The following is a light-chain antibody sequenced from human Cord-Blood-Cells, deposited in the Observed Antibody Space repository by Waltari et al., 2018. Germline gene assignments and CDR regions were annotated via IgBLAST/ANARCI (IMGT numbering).Light chain of an antibody. CDR1: SSNIGSNT. V-gene: IGLV1-44*01. CDR2: SNN. CDR3: AAWDDSLNGRV. Sequence: SVLTQPPSASGTPGQRATIPCSGSSSNIGSNTVNCYQQRPGTAPKLLIYSNNQRPSGVPDRFAGSKSGTSASLAISGRQSEDEADYYCAAWDDSLNGRVFGGGTKLTVL. J-gene: IGLJ3*02.